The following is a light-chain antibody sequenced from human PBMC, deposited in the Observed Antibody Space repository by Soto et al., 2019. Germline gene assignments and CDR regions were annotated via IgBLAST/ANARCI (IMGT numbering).Light chain of an antibody. V-gene: IGKV3-20*01. CDR3: QQYGSSPQT. CDR1: QSVSSSY. CDR2: GVS. Sequence: EIVLTQSPATLSLSPGERATLSCRASQSVSSSYLAWFQQKPGQAPRLLIYGVSSRATGIPDRFSGSGSGTDFTLTISRLEPEDFAVYYCQQYGSSPQTFGQGTKVDI. J-gene: IGKJ1*01.